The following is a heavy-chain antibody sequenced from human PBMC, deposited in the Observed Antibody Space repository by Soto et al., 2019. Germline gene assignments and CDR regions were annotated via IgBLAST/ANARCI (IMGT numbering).Heavy chain of an antibody. J-gene: IGHJ4*02. V-gene: IGHV1-18*01. D-gene: IGHD6-13*01. Sequence: QVQLVQSGAEVKKPGASVQVSCKASGYTFTNYGINWVRQAPGQGLEWMGWINTYNGYTNFAQRLEGRGPMTTEASTSTAYMKLRSLRSDDTAVYYCAKGSSPVDFDYWGQGTLVTVSS. CDR2: INTYNGYT. CDR1: GYTFTNYG. CDR3: AKGSSPVDFDY.